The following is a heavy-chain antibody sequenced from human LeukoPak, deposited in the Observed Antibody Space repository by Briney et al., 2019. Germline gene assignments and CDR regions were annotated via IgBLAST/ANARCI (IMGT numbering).Heavy chain of an antibody. J-gene: IGHJ4*02. V-gene: IGHV3-21*01. CDR3: ARDLRGISTVTSDY. D-gene: IGHD4-17*01. CDR2: ISSSSSYI. CDR1: GFTFSSYP. Sequence: GGSLRLSCAASGFTFSSYPMNWVRQAPGKGLEWVSSISSSSSYIYYADSVKGRFTISRDNAKNSLYLQMNSLRAEDTAVYYCARDLRGISTVTSDYWGQGTLVTVSS.